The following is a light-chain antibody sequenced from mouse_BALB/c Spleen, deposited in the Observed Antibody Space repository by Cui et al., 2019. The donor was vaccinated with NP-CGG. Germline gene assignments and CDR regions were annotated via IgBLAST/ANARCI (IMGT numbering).Light chain of an antibody. CDR3: ALWYSNHWV. V-gene: IGLV1*01. CDR1: TVAVTTSNY. J-gene: IGLJ1*01. CDR2: GTN. Sequence: QAVVPQESALTTSPGATVTLTCRSSTVAVTTSNYANWVQEKPDHFFTGLIGGTNNRPPGVPARFSGSLIGDKAALTIIGAQTEDEAIYFCALWYSNHWVFGGGTKLTVL.